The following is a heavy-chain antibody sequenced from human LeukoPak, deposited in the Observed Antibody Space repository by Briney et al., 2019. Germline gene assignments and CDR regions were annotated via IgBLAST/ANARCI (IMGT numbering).Heavy chain of an antibody. D-gene: IGHD5-18*01. CDR3: ARGRSYGYRVVDY. V-gene: IGHV4-39*07. CDR1: GGSISTSNYY. J-gene: IGHJ4*02. Sequence: SETLSLTCTVSGGSISTSNYYWGWIRQPPGKGLEWIGNIFYSGSTYYSPSLKSRVTISLDTSRNQFSLKLSSVTAADTAVYYCARGRSYGYRVVDYWGQGTLVTVSS. CDR2: IFYSGST.